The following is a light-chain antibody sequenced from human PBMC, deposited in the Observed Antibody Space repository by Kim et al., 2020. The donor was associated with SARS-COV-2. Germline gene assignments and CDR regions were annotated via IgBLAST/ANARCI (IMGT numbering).Light chain of an antibody. CDR3: QQNDDLPVT. CDR1: QNIYKY. J-gene: IGKJ4*01. V-gene: IGKV1-33*01. CDR2: DAS. Sequence: DIQLTQSPSSLSAYVGDKVTITCQASQNIYKYLNWYQHKPGKAPNLLIYDASKLQTGVPPRFSGSGSGTHFTLTINGLQPEDIATYYCQQNDDLPVTFGGGTKVDIK.